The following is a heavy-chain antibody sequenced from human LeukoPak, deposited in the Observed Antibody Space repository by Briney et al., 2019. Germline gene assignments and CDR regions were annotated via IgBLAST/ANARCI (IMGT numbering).Heavy chain of an antibody. J-gene: IGHJ4*01. Sequence: GASVKVSCKASGYTFTSYYMHWVRQAPGQGLEWMGIINPSGGSRSNAQKFQGRVTMTSDMSTSTVYMELSSLRSEDTAVYYCARGARPGGFDYWGHGILVTVSS. V-gene: IGHV1-46*01. CDR2: INPSGGSR. D-gene: IGHD6-6*01. CDR1: GYTFTSYY. CDR3: ARGARPGGFDY.